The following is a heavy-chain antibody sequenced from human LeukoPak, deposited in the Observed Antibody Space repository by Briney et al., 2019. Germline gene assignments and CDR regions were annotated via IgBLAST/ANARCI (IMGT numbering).Heavy chain of an antibody. CDR2: IYTSGST. D-gene: IGHD1-26*01. Sequence: SETLSLTCTVSGGSISSGSYYWSWIRQPAGKGLEWIGRIYTSGSTNYNPSLKSRVTISVDTSKNQFSLKLSSVTAADTAVYYCARVGATGIDPSGQGTLVTVSS. CDR3: ARVGATGIDP. CDR1: GGSISSGSYY. J-gene: IGHJ5*02. V-gene: IGHV4-61*02.